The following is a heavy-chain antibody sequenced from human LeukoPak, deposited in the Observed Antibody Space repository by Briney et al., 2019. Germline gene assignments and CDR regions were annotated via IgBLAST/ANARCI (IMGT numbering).Heavy chain of an antibody. CDR1: GFTFSSYG. CDR2: IKEDGSEK. V-gene: IGHV3-7*01. J-gene: IGHJ4*02. D-gene: IGHD6-13*01. CDR3: ARVHHSSSWGTDDC. Sequence: GGSLRLSCAASGFTFSSYGMHWVRQAPGKGLEWVANIKEDGSEKYYVDSVRGRFTISRDNAKNSLYLHMKSLRAEDTAVYYCARVHHSSSWGTDDCWGQGTLVTVSS.